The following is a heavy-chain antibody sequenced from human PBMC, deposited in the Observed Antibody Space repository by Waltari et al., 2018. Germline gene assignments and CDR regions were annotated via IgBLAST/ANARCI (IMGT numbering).Heavy chain of an antibody. Sequence: QGHLVESGGGVVQPGKSLRLSCAASGFKFSDYAMHWVRQAPGGGLEWVSFISYDGTNKFYAESVEGRFTISRDNSNNMVYLQMTSLRIEDTAVYYCARDAKFGWSDYRVAPLDPWGQGTLVIVSS. D-gene: IGHD1-26*01. CDR3: ARDAKFGWSDYRVAPLDP. CDR1: GFKFSDYA. CDR2: ISYDGTNK. J-gene: IGHJ5*02. V-gene: IGHV3-30-3*01.